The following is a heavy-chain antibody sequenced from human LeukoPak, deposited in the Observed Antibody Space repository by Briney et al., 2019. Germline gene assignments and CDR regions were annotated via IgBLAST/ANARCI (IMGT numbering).Heavy chain of an antibody. J-gene: IGHJ4*02. V-gene: IGHV3-21*01. CDR3: AREGYSSGWYFDY. CDR2: ISSSSSYI. D-gene: IGHD6-19*01. CDR1: GFTFSSYS. Sequence: GGSLRLSCAASGFTFSSYSMNWVRQAPGKGLEWVSSISSSSSYIYYADSVKGRFTVSRDNAKNSLYLQMNSLRAEDTAVYYCAREGYSSGWYFDYWGQGTLVTVSS.